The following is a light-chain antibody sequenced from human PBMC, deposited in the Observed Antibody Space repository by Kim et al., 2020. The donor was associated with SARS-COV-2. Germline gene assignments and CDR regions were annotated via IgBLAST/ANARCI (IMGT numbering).Light chain of an antibody. J-gene: IGKJ1*01. CDR1: QSVSSSY. Sequence: LFPGERAALSCRASQSVSSSYLAWYQQKPGQAPRLLIYGASSRATGIPDRFSGSGSGTDFTLTISRLEPEDSAVYYCQQYETSRTFGQGTKVDIK. CDR2: GAS. V-gene: IGKV3-20*01. CDR3: QQYETSRT.